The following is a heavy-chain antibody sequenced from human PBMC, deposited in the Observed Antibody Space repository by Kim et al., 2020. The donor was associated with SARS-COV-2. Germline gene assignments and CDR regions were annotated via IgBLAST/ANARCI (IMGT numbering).Heavy chain of an antibody. D-gene: IGHD3-10*01. CDR1: GFTFTSSA. V-gene: IGHV1-58*01. CDR3: AADLPLLLWFGEPKSHYYYGMDV. CDR2: IVVGSGNT. Sequence: SVKVSCKASGFTFTSSAVQWVRQARGQRLEWIGWIVVGSGNTNYAQKFQERVTITRDMSTSTAYMELSSLRSEDTAVYYCAADLPLLLWFGEPKSHYYYGMDVWGQGTTVTVSS. J-gene: IGHJ6*02.